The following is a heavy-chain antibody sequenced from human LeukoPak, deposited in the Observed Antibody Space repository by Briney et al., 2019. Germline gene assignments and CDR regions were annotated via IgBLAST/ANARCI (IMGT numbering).Heavy chain of an antibody. J-gene: IGHJ4*02. CDR1: GYTFTVYY. V-gene: IGHV1-2*02. CDR2: INPNSGGT. Sequence: ASVKVSCKASGYTFTVYYMHWVRQAPGQGLEWMGWINPNSGGTNYAQKFQGRVTITRDTSISTAYMELSRLRSDDTAVYYCARADGDPYYFDYWGQGTLVTVSS. D-gene: IGHD4-17*01. CDR3: ARADGDPYYFDY.